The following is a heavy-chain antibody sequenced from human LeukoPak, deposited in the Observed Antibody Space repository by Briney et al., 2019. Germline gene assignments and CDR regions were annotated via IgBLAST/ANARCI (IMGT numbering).Heavy chain of an antibody. CDR3: ARAYYYYYMDV. CDR1: GGSISSSSYY. Sequence: PSETLSLTCSVSGGSISSSSYYWGWIRQPPGKGLEWIGSMYYSGRTYYNPSLKSRVTISVDTSKNQFFLKLSSVTAADTAVYYCARAYYYYYMDVWGKGTTVTISS. J-gene: IGHJ6*03. V-gene: IGHV4-39*07. CDR2: MYYSGRT.